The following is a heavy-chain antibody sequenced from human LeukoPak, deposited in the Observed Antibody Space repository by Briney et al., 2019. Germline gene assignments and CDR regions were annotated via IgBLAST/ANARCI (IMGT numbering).Heavy chain of an antibody. Sequence: GGTLRLSCAVCGLAFSTYTMNWARQSPGKGLEWVASINSGSSTTHYADAVKGRFTISRDNSQNVLYLQMDCLRADDAAVYYCLRGDSRDFWGQGTLVTVSS. CDR3: LRGDSRDF. CDR1: GLAFSTYT. D-gene: IGHD3-22*01. V-gene: IGHV3-21*06. J-gene: IGHJ4*02. CDR2: INSGSSTT.